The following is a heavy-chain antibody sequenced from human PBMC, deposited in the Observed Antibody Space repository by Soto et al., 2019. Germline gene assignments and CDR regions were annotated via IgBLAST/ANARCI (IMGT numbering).Heavy chain of an antibody. CDR2: IYYSGST. CDR3: ASDSNLYDIVGYFDY. J-gene: IGHJ4*02. V-gene: IGHV4-39*01. CDR1: GGSISSSSYY. Sequence: SETLSLTCTVSGGSISSSSYYWGWIRQPPGKGLEWIGSIYYSGSTCYNPSLKSRVTISVDTSKNQFSLKLSSVTAADTALFYCASDSNLYDIVGYFDYWGQGTLVPVSP. D-gene: IGHD3-22*01.